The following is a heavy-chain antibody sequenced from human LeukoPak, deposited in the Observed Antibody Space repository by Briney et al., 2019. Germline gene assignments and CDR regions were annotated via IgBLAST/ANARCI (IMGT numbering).Heavy chain of an antibody. J-gene: IGHJ4*02. V-gene: IGHV1-69*04. Sequence: SVKVSCKASGGTFSSYAISWVRQAPGQGLEWMGRIIPILGIANYAQKFQGRVTITADKSTSTAYMELSSLRSEDTAVYYCARGPYDYGSQTDYWGQGTLVTVSS. D-gene: IGHD4-17*01. CDR3: ARGPYDYGSQTDY. CDR2: IIPILGIA. CDR1: GGTFSSYA.